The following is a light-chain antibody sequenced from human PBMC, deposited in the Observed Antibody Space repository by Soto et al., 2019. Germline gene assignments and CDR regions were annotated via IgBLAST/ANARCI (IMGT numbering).Light chain of an antibody. CDR1: SSDVGGYNS. J-gene: IGLJ1*01. Sequence: QSALTQPPSASGSPGQPVAISCTGTSSDVGGYNSVSWYQQHPGKAPKLMIYEVNKRPSGVPDRFSGSKSGNTASLTVSGLQAEDEADYYCSSYAGSINVFVTGSMVTVL. CDR3: SSYAGSINV. CDR2: EVN. V-gene: IGLV2-8*01.